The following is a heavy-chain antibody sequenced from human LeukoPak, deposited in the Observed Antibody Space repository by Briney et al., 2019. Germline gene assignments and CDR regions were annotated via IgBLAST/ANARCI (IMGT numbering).Heavy chain of an antibody. CDR2: IYTSGST. D-gene: IGHD1-26*01. J-gene: IGHJ4*02. CDR3: AGGLDY. Sequence: SETLSLTCTVSGGSISSGSYYWSWIRQPAGKGLEWIGRIYTSGSTNYNPSLKSRVTISVDTSKNPFSLKLSPGTAVDTAVFSCAGGLDYWGQGTLVTVSS. V-gene: IGHV4-61*02. CDR1: GGSISSGSYY.